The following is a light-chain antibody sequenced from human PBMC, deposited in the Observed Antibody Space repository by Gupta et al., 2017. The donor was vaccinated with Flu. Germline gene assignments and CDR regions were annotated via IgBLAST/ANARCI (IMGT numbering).Light chain of an antibody. CDR2: VAS. J-gene: IGKJ2*02. Sequence: GSSACMSSQSRRMSNRNIYLDWYLQKPGQSPQLLMYVASHRASGIPDRFSGSGSGTDFTLKISRVEAEDVGIYCCKQALTTPCTFGQGTKMEIK. CDR1: QSRRMSNRNIY. CDR3: KQALTTPCT. V-gene: IGKV2-28*01.